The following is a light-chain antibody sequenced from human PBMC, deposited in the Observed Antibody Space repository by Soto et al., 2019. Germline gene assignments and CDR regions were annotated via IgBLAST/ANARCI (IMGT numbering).Light chain of an antibody. V-gene: IGKV3-15*01. J-gene: IGKJ4*02. CDR1: QSVSSN. Sequence: EIVMTQSPATLSVSPGERATLSCRASQSVSSNLAWYQQKSGQTPRLLIYGASTRATDIPARFSGSGSGTEFTLTISSLQSEDFAVYCCQQYDNWPLTVGGGTKVEI. CDR2: GAS. CDR3: QQYDNWPLT.